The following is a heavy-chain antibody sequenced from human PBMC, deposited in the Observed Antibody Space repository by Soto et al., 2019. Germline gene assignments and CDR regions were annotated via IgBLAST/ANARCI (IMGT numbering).Heavy chain of an antibody. CDR3: ARDLFPYQLLYFWFDP. J-gene: IGHJ5*02. CDR2: ISAYNGNT. V-gene: IGHV1-18*01. D-gene: IGHD2-2*02. CDR1: GYTFTSYG. Sequence: ASVEVSCKASGYTFTSYGISWVRQAPVQVLEWMGWISAYNGNTNYAQKLQGRVTMTTDTSTSTAYMELRSLRSDDTAVYYCARDLFPYQLLYFWFDPWGQGNLVTGSS.